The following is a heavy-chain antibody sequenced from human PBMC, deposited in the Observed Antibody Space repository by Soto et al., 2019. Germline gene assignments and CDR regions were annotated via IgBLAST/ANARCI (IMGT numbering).Heavy chain of an antibody. J-gene: IGHJ6*02. Sequence: QVQLVQSGAEVKKPGASVKVSCKASGYTFTSYYMHWVRQAPGQGLEWMGIINPSGGSTSYAQKFQDRVTMTRDTSTSTVYMELSSLRSEDTAVYYCARGLGSSGYYLGDYYYGMDVWDQGTTVTVSS. CDR3: ARGLGSSGYYLGDYYYGMDV. V-gene: IGHV1-46*01. CDR1: GYTFTSYY. CDR2: INPSGGST. D-gene: IGHD3-22*01.